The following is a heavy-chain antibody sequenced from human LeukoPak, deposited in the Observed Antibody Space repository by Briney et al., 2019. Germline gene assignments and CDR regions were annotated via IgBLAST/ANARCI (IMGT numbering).Heavy chain of an antibody. J-gene: IGHJ6*02. CDR3: ARDHYASGISGGMDV. V-gene: IGHV3-53*05. D-gene: IGHD3-10*01. CDR1: GFTVSSNY. Sequence: PGGSLRLSCAASGFTVSSNYMSWVRQAPGKGLEWVSVIYSGGSTYYADSVKGRFNISRDNSKNTLFLQMTSLRADDTAVYYCARDHYASGISGGMDVWGQGITVTVSS. CDR2: IYSGGST.